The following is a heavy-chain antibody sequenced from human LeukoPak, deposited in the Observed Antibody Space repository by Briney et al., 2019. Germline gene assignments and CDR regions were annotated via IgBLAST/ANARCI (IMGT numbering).Heavy chain of an antibody. D-gene: IGHD5-18*01. CDR1: GYSISNGYY. CDR3: ARRSRIQLWSIQYYFDY. Sequence: ASETLSLTCTVSGYSISNGYYWGWIRQPPGKGLEWIGNIYHSGSAYYNPSLKSRVTISVDTSKNQFSLKLSSVTAADTAVYYCARRSRIQLWSIQYYFDYWGQGTLVTVSS. J-gene: IGHJ4*02. V-gene: IGHV4-38-2*02. CDR2: IYHSGSA.